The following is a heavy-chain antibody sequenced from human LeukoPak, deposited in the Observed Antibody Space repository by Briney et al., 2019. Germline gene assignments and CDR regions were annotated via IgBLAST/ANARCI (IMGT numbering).Heavy chain of an antibody. CDR2: IYTSGST. J-gene: IGHJ5*02. D-gene: IGHD1-7*01. V-gene: IGHV4-61*02. Sequence: PSETLSLNCTVYGVAISSGTFYWSWIRQPAGEGLEWIGRIYTSGSTDYNPSLKSRVNISIDTSKNHFSLKLGSVAAADTAVYYFARVNWNYGHWFDPWGQGTLVTVSS. CDR1: GVAISSGTFY. CDR3: ARVNWNYGHWFDP.